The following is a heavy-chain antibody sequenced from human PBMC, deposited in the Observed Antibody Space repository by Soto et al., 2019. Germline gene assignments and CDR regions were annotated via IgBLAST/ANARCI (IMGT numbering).Heavy chain of an antibody. CDR1: GASISGFY. CDR2: TYATGTT. CDR3: VRDGTKTLRDWFDP. Sequence: PSETLSLTCTVSGASISGFYWSWIRKSAGKGLEWIGHTYATGTTDYNPSLKSRVMMSVDTSKKQFSLKLRSVTAADTAVYYCVRDGTKTLRDWFDPWGQGISVTVSS. D-gene: IGHD1-1*01. J-gene: IGHJ5*02. V-gene: IGHV4-4*07.